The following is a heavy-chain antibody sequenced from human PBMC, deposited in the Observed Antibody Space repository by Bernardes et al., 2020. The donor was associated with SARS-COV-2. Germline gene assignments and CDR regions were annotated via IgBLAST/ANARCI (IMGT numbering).Heavy chain of an antibody. J-gene: IGHJ4*02. V-gene: IGHV3-48*01. CDR1: GFTFSSYS. Sequence: GWSLRFSCAASGFTFSSYSMNWVRQAPGTGLEWVSYISSGSSTIYYADSVKGRFTISRDNAKNSLYLQMNSLRAEDTAVYSCAREFAQPFDYWGQGTLVTVSS. D-gene: IGHD1-1*01. CDR3: AREFAQPFDY. CDR2: ISSGSSTI.